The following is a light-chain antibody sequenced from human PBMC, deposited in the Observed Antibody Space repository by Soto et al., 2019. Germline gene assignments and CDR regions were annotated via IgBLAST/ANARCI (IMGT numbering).Light chain of an antibody. CDR2: KAS. J-gene: IGKJ1*01. V-gene: IGKV1-5*03. CDR1: QNINSY. Sequence: DIQMTQSPSSLSASVGDRVTITCRASQNINSYLNWYQHKLGKAPKLLIYKASTLKSGVPSRFSGSGSGTEFTLTISSLQPDDFATYYCQHYNSYSEAFGQGTKVDIK. CDR3: QHYNSYSEA.